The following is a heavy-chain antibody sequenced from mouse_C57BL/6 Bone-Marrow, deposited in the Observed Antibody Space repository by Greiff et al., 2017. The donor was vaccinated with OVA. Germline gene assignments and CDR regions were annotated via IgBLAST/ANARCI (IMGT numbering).Heavy chain of an antibody. D-gene: IGHD2-4*01. CDR1: GYTFTSYW. V-gene: IGHV1-72*01. CDR3: ARVGIYYDYDDDYYFDY. CDR2: IDPNSGGT. Sequence: QVHVKQPGAELVKPGASVKLSCKASGYTFTSYWMHWVKQRPGRGLEWIGRIDPNSGGTKYNEKFKSKDTLTVDKPSSTAYMQLSSLTSEDSAVYYCARVGIYYDYDDDYYFDYWGQGTTLTVSS. J-gene: IGHJ2*01.